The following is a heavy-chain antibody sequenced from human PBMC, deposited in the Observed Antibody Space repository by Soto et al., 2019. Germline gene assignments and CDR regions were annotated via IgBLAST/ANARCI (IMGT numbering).Heavy chain of an antibody. Sequence: ASVKVSCKASGYTFTSYYMHWVRQAPGQGLEWMGWISAYNGNTNYAQKLQGRVTMTTDTSTSTAYMELRSLRSDDTAVYYCARTGGGTIFGVVIPYYYYYMDVWGKGTTVTVSS. CDR1: GYTFTSYY. CDR2: ISAYNGNT. CDR3: ARTGGGTIFGVVIPYYYYYMDV. D-gene: IGHD3-3*01. V-gene: IGHV1-18*04. J-gene: IGHJ6*03.